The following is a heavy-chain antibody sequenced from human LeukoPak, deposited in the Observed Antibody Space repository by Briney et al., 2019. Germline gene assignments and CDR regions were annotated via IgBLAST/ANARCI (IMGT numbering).Heavy chain of an antibody. CDR2: ISHDGSKK. Sequence: GGSLRLSCAASGFTLSSYGMHWVRQAPGKGLEWLAAISHDGSKKYYADSVNGRFTISRDNSKNTLWLQMNSLRAEDTAVYYCAKWDYAGMTRAFDIWGQGTLVTFSS. J-gene: IGHJ3*02. V-gene: IGHV3-30*18. CDR3: AKWDYAGMTRAFDI. D-gene: IGHD3-16*01. CDR1: GFTLSSYG.